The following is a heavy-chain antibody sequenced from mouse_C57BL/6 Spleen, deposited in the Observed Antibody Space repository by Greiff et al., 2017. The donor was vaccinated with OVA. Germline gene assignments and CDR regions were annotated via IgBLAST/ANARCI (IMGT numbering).Heavy chain of an antibody. J-gene: IGHJ2*01. V-gene: IGHV1-85*01. CDR1: GYTFTSYD. D-gene: IGHD1-1*01. CDR2: IYPRDGST. Sequence: QVQLQQSGPELVKPGASVKLSCKASGYTFTSYDINWVKQRPGQGLEWIGWIYPRDGSTKYNEKFKGKATLTVDTSSSTAYMELHSLTSEDSAVYFCARSGGITTVVAYYFDYWGQGTTLTVSS. CDR3: ARSGGITTVVAYYFDY.